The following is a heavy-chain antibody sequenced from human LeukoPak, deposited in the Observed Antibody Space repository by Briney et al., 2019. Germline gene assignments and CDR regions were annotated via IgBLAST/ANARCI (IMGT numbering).Heavy chain of an antibody. J-gene: IGHJ5*02. V-gene: IGHV3-7*01. D-gene: IGHD3-10*01. CDR2: IKQDGSEK. CDR1: GFTFSSYA. Sequence: GGSLRLSCAASGFTFSSYAMSWVRQAPGKGLEWVANIKQDGSEKYYVDSVKGRFTISRDNAKNSLYLQMNSLRAEDTAVYYCASFQNYYGSGSYPTRWFDPWGQGTLVTVSS. CDR3: ASFQNYYGSGSYPTRWFDP.